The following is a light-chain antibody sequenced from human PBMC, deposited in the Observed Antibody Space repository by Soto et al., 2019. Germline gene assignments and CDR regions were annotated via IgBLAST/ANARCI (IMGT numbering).Light chain of an antibody. CDR2: AAS. CDR3: QQSYSTSTWT. Sequence: DIQMTQSPSSLSASVGDRVTITCRASQSISNYLNWYQQKPGKAPKLLIYAASTLQSGVPSRFSGSGSGTDSTLTISSLQPEDFATYYCQQSYSTSTWTFGQGTKVEIK. CDR1: QSISNY. J-gene: IGKJ1*01. V-gene: IGKV1-39*01.